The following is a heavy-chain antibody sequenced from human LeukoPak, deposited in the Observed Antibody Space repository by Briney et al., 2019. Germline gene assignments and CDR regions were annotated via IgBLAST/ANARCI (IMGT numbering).Heavy chain of an antibody. CDR1: GFTFSSYT. J-gene: IGHJ4*02. Sequence: GGSLRLSCAASGFTFSSYTMHWVRQAPGKGLEWVAVISYDGSKEYYADSAKGRFAISRDNSKNTLYLQMNSLRAEDTAVYYCARGGAVAGSNYFDYWGQGTLVTVSS. V-gene: IGHV3-30*09. D-gene: IGHD6-19*01. CDR2: ISYDGSKE. CDR3: ARGGAVAGSNYFDY.